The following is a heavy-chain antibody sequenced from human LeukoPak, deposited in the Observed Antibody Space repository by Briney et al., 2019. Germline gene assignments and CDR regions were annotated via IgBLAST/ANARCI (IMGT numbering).Heavy chain of an antibody. D-gene: IGHD6-6*01. CDR2: ISYDGSNK. CDR1: GFTFSAYA. J-gene: IGHJ4*02. Sequence: PGGSLRLSCAASGFTFSAYAMTWVRQAPGKGLEWVAVISYDGSNKYYADSVRGRFTISRDNSKNTLYLQMNSLRAEDTAVYYCARDRGIAARLFDYWGQGTLVTVSS. CDR3: ARDRGIAARLFDY. V-gene: IGHV3-30*04.